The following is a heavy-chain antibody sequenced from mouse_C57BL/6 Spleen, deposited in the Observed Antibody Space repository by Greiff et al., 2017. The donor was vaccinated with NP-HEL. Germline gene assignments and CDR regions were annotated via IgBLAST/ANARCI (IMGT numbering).Heavy chain of an antibody. V-gene: IGHV1-52*01. CDR3: ARYYYGSSYGGYFDY. CDR2: IDPSDSET. J-gene: IGHJ2*01. Sequence: QVQLQQPGAELVRPGSSVKLSCKASGYTFTSYWMHWVKQRPIQGLEWIGNIDPSDSETHYTQKFKDKATLTVDKSSSTAYMQLSSLTSEDSAVYYCARYYYGSSYGGYFDYWGQGTTLTVSS. CDR1: GYTFTSYW. D-gene: IGHD1-1*01.